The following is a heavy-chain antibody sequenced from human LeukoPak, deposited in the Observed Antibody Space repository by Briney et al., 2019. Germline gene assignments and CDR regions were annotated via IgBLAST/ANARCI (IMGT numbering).Heavy chain of an antibody. V-gene: IGHV4-34*01. Sequence: SETLSLTCAVYGGSFSGYYWSWIRQPPGKGLEWIGEINHSGSTNYNPSLKSRLTISVDTSKNQFSLKMSSVTAADTAVYFCARGGPPGYYYDYYMDVWGKGTTVTISS. CDR3: ARGGPPGYYYDYYMDV. CDR2: INHSGST. CDR1: GGSFSGYY. J-gene: IGHJ6*03.